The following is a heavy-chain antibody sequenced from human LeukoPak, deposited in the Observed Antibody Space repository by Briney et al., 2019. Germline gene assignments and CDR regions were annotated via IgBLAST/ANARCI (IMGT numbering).Heavy chain of an antibody. Sequence: GASVKVSCKASGGTFSSYAISWVRQAPGQGLEWMGRIIPIFGIANYAQKFQGRVTITADKSTSTAYMELSSLRSEDTAVYYCARDQLGNSDYWGQGTLVTVSS. V-gene: IGHV1-69*04. CDR2: IIPIFGIA. CDR3: ARDQLGNSDY. J-gene: IGHJ4*02. CDR1: GGTFSSYA. D-gene: IGHD4-23*01.